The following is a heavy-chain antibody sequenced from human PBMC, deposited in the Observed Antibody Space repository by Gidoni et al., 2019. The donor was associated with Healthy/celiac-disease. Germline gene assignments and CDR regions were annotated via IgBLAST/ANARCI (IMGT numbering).Heavy chain of an antibody. CDR3: ARARYYYDSSGPDYHGWFDP. J-gene: IGHJ5*02. D-gene: IGHD3-22*01. Sequence: QVLLVQSGAEVKKPGASVKVSCKASGYTFTADYMHWVRQAPGQGLEWMGWINPNSGGTNYAQKFQGRVTMTRDTSISTADMELSRLRSDDTAVYYCARARYYYDSSGPDYHGWFDPWGQGTLVTVSS. CDR2: INPNSGGT. CDR1: GYTFTADY. V-gene: IGHV1-2*02.